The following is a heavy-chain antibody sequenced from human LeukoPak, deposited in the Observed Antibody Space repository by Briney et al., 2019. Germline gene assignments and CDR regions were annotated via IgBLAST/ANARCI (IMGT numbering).Heavy chain of an antibody. V-gene: IGHV1-18*01. D-gene: IGHD3-16*02. Sequence: ASVTVSCKTSGYTFATHSIIWVRQAPGQGLEWVGSISVYNDKTTSAQRVQDRVSMTADTSTDTAYMELRRLTSDDTAVYYCARGGGKSTPGAIICSAFVSWGQGTLVSVSS. CDR3: ARGGGKSTPGAIICSAFVS. J-gene: IGHJ4*02. CDR2: ISVYNDKT. CDR1: GYTFATHS.